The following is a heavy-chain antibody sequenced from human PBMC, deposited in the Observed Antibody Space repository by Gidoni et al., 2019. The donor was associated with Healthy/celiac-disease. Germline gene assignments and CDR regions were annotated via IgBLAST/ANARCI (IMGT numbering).Heavy chain of an antibody. V-gene: IGHV3-74*01. D-gene: IGHD5-18*01. CDR3: ARGVDTAMAPYYYYGMDV. CDR1: GFTFSSYW. Sequence: EVQLVESGGGLVPPGGSLRLSCAASGFTFSSYWMHWVRQAPGKGLVWVSRINSDGSSTSYADSVKGRFTISRDNAKNTLYLQMNSLRAEDTAVYYCARGVDTAMAPYYYYGMDVWGQGTTVTVSS. CDR2: INSDGSST. J-gene: IGHJ6*02.